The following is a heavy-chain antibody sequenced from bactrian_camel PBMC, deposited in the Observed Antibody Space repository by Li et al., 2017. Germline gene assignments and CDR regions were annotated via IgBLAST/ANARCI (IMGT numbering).Heavy chain of an antibody. D-gene: IGHD2*01. Sequence: QLVESGGGSVQPGGSLTLSCAASGSGYISGTACMGWFRQVTGKEREGIAAIAPATGTTFYSDSVKGRFTISHVNANNTLHLQMNSLKPEDTAVYYCAADLGWCGSRPLQREFRNWGQGTQVTVS. V-gene: IGHV3S54*01. CDR2: IAPATGTT. CDR1: GSGYISGTAC. CDR3: AADLGWCGSRPLQREFRN. J-gene: IGHJ4*01.